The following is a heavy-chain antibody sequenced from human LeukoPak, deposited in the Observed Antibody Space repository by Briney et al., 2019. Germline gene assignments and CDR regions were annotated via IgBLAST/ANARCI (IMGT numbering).Heavy chain of an antibody. D-gene: IGHD3-9*01. J-gene: IGHJ4*02. CDR3: ARTELVINPPDY. Sequence: SGGSLRLSCAASGFTFSSYSMNWVRQAPGKGLEWVSSISSSSSYIYYADSVKGRFTISRDNAKNSLYLQMNSLRAEDTAVYYCARTELVINPPDYWGQGTLVTVSS. V-gene: IGHV3-21*01. CDR1: GFTFSSYS. CDR2: ISSSSSYI.